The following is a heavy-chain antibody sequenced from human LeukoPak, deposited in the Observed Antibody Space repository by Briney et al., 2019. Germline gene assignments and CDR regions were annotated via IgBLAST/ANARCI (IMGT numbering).Heavy chain of an antibody. D-gene: IGHD1-26*01. Sequence: PGGSLRHSCSASGCTFSSYAMHWVRQAPGKGLEYVSAISSNGGSTNYADSVKGRFTISRDNSKNTLYLQMSSLRPEDTAVYYCERVDRVEVGAAKYWGQGTLVTVSS. CDR3: ERVDRVEVGAAKY. CDR1: GCTFSSYA. CDR2: ISSNGGST. J-gene: IGHJ4*02. V-gene: IGHV3-64D*09.